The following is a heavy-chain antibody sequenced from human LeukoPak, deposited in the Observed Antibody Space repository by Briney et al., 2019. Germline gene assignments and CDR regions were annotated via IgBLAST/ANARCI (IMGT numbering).Heavy chain of an antibody. D-gene: IGHD3-22*01. Sequence: SETLSLTCTVSGGSISSYYWSWIRQPAGKGLEWIGRIYTSGSTNYNPSLKSRVTMSVDTSKNQFSLKLSSVTAADTAVYYCXGTPTRVXYXYDXSGYLDAFDIWGQGTMVTVSS. CDR3: XGTPTRVXYXYDXSGYLDAFDI. V-gene: IGHV4-4*07. CDR2: IYTSGST. J-gene: IGHJ3*02. CDR1: GGSISSYY.